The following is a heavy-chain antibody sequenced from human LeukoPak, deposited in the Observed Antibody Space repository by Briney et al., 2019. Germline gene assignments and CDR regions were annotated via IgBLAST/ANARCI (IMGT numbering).Heavy chain of an antibody. D-gene: IGHD4-11*01. Sequence: PSETLSLTCSVAGGSIRNHFWSWIRLSPGKGLEWIGNIYYTTNPNYNPSLASRVTISIDTFKDQLSLKLNSVTAADTAVYYCARDRNYFDAWGQGTRVTVSS. CDR3: ARDRNYFDA. J-gene: IGHJ5*02. V-gene: IGHV4-59*11. CDR2: IYYTTNP. CDR1: GGSIRNHF.